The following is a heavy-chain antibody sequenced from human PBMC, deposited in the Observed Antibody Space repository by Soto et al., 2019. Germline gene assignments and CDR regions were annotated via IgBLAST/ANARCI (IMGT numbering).Heavy chain of an antibody. D-gene: IGHD3-16*01. Sequence: LSLTCTVSGDSFSSGDYNWTWIREPPGKGLEWGGHIYYCGSTNYSPSLKSRVNITLDTSENEFSLKLTSVTAADTAVYYCARVPIDTYMIYWSDPLGQGTLVTVS. J-gene: IGHJ5*02. V-gene: IGHV4-61*08. CDR3: ARVPIDTYMIYWSDP. CDR2: IYYCGST. CDR1: GDSFSSGDYN.